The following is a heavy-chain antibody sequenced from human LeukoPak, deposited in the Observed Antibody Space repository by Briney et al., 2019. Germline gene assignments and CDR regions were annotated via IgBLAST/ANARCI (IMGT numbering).Heavy chain of an antibody. CDR2: ISSSSSYI. V-gene: IGHV3-21*01. CDR3: ASRGEAATWRDY. Sequence: PGGSLRLSCAASGFTFSSYSMNWVRQAPGKGLEWVSSISSSSSYIYYADSVKGRFTISRDNAKNSLYLQMNSLRAEDTAVYYCASRGEAATWRDYWGQGTLVTVSS. D-gene: IGHD2-15*01. J-gene: IGHJ4*02. CDR1: GFTFSSYS.